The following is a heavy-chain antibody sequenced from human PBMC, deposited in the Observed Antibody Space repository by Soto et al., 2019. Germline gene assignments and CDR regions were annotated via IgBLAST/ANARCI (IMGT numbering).Heavy chain of an antibody. Sequence: GGSLRLSCAASGFTFSSYAMSWVRQAPGKGLEWVSSISGSGGRTYFADSVKGRFTISRDNSKNTLFLQMNSLRAEDTAVYYCAKDYYDSSGPPGAFDIWGQGTMVTVSS. CDR2: ISGSGGRT. V-gene: IGHV3-23*01. CDR1: GFTFSSYA. D-gene: IGHD3-22*01. J-gene: IGHJ3*02. CDR3: AKDYYDSSGPPGAFDI.